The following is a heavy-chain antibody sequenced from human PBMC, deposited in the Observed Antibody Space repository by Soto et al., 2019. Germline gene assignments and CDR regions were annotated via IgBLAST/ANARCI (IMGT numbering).Heavy chain of an antibody. D-gene: IGHD3-10*01. CDR1: GGSMSEYF. Sequence: ETLSLTCSVSGGSMSEYFWSWIRQSPGKGLEWIGYIYYLGSTDYNPSLKSRVTISVDTSKRQFSLRLTSVTAADTAVYYCARDGYDGSGSPYPAYWGPGTQVTVS. V-gene: IGHV4-59*01. CDR3: ARDGYDGSGSPYPAY. J-gene: IGHJ4*02. CDR2: IYYLGST.